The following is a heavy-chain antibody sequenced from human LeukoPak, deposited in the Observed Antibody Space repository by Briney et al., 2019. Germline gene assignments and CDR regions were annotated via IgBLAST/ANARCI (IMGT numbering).Heavy chain of an antibody. CDR1: GFTFSSYW. CDR2: IKQDGSEK. CDR3: ARPSYCSSTSCYGFDY. V-gene: IGHV3-7*01. D-gene: IGHD2-2*01. J-gene: IGHJ4*02. Sequence: GGSLRLSCAASGFTFSSYWMSWVRQAPGKGLEWVANIKQDGSEKYYVDSVKGRFTISRDNAKNSLYLQMNSLRAEDTAVYYCARPSYCSSTSCYGFDYWGQGTLVTVSS.